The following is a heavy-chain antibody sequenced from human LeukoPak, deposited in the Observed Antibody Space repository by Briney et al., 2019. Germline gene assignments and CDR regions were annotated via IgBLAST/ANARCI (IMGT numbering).Heavy chain of an antibody. D-gene: IGHD3-10*01. Sequence: GGSLRLSCAASGFTFSNYWMSWVRQAPGKGLEWVANIKHDGSEKYYVDSVKGRFTISRDNAKNSLYLQMNSLRAEDTAVYYCARVGGYRSGSYYSFDYWGQGTLVTVSS. V-gene: IGHV3-7*01. CDR3: ARVGGYRSGSYYSFDY. CDR2: IKHDGSEK. CDR1: GFTFSNYW. J-gene: IGHJ4*02.